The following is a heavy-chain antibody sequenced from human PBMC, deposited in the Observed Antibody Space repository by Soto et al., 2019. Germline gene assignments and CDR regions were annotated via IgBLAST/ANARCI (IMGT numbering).Heavy chain of an antibody. V-gene: IGHV5-51*01. CDR3: ASIAVADTFAFDI. D-gene: IGHD6-19*01. Sequence: PGESLKISCKGSGYSFTSYWIGWVRQMPGKGLEWMGIIYPGDSDTRYSPSFQGQVTISADKSISTAYLQWSSLKASDTAMYYCASIAVADTFAFDIWSQGTMVTVSS. CDR2: IYPGDSDT. CDR1: GYSFTSYW. J-gene: IGHJ3*02.